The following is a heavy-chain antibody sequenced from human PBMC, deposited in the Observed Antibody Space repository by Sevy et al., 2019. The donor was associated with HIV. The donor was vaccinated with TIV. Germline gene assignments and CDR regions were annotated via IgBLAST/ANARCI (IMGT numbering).Heavy chain of an antibody. CDR3: TRVDPYYEFGDV. D-gene: IGHD3-3*01. CDR1: GYTLNNYG. V-gene: IGHV1-18*01. Sequence: ASVKVSCKASGYTLNNYGISWVRQAPGQGLEWIGWITAYKDNTNYAQNFQGRVTMTTDTSTSTAYMDLRSLRSDDTAVYYCTRVDPYYEFGDVWGQGTTVTVSS. J-gene: IGHJ6*02. CDR2: ITAYKDNT.